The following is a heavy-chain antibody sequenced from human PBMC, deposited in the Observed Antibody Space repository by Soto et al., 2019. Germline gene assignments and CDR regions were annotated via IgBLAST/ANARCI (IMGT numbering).Heavy chain of an antibody. CDR2: TYYRSKWYK. CDR3: ARTVGWLDP. D-gene: IGHD2-15*01. V-gene: IGHV6-1*01. J-gene: IGHJ5*02. Sequence: PSQTLSLTCAISGDSVSSNSAAWNWIRQSPSRGLEWLGRTYYRSKWYKEYAASVRSRITINPDTSKNQFSLQLSSVSPEDTAVYYCARTVGWLDPWGQGILVTVSS. CDR1: GDSVSSNSAA.